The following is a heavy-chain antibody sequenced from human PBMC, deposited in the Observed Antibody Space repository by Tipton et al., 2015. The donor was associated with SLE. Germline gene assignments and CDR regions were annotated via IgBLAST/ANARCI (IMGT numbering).Heavy chain of an antibody. J-gene: IGHJ6*02. CDR1: GFTFSNAW. D-gene: IGHD6-13*01. CDR2: IKSRTDGGTT. CDR3: ARDNSDSSSWSYYYYYYGMDV. V-gene: IGHV3-15*01. Sequence: SLRLSCAASGFTFSNAWMSWVRQAPGKGLEWVGRIKSRTDGGTTDYAAPVKGRFTISRDNAKNSLYLQMNSLRAEDTAVYYCARDNSDSSSWSYYYYYYGMDVWGQGTTVTVSS.